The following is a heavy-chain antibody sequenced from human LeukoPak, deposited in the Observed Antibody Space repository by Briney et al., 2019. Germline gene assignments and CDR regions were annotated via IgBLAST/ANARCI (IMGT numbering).Heavy chain of an antibody. CDR3: ARLRFDCSSTSCYKSRYYYMDV. CDR2: IKQGGSEK. J-gene: IGHJ6*03. CDR1: GFTFSSYW. Sequence: GGSLRLSCAASGFTFSSYWMSWVRQAPGKGLEWVANIKQGGSEKYYVDSVKGRFTISREKAKNSLYLEMNSLRGEDTAVYYCARLRFDCSSTSCYKSRYYYMDVWGKGTTVTVSS. D-gene: IGHD2-2*02. V-gene: IGHV3-7*01.